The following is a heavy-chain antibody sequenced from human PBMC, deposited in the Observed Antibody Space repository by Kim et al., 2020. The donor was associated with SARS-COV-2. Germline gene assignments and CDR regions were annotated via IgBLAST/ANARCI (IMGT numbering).Heavy chain of an antibody. CDR2: MNSSDGNT. D-gene: IGHD3-3*01. CDR3: ARDSRDYRLWRTPDHRSGLVP. J-gene: IGHJ5*02. Sequence: ASVKVSCKASGYTFTNYDINWVRQATGQGLEWMGYMNSSDGNTGYAQKFQGRVAMTRDTSTGTAYMELSSLTSEDTAVYYCARDSRDYRLWRTPDHRSGLVPWGQGTLLTVSS. V-gene: IGHV1-8*01. CDR1: GYTFTNYD.